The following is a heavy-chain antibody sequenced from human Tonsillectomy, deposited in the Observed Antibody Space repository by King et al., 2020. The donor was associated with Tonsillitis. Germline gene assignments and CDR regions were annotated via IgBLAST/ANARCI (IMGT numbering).Heavy chain of an antibody. V-gene: IGHV3-30*04. CDR2: IAYDGGEK. J-gene: IGHJ4*02. Sequence: VQLVEAGGGVVQPGRSLRLSCAASGFTFSNYAMHWVRQAPGKGLEWVAIIAYDGGEKYYADAVKGRFTISRDNSKNKMYVQMNSLIAEDTAVYYCARDLMSGDSNHPLGYFDYCVQGTLVTVSS. CDR1: GFTFSNYA. D-gene: IGHD1-14*01. CDR3: ARDLMSGDSNHPLGYFDY.